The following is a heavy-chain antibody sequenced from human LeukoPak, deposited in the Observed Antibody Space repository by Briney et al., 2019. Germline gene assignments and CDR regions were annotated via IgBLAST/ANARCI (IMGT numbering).Heavy chain of an antibody. V-gene: IGHV3-30*02. CDR1: GFTFSSYG. D-gene: IGHD4-23*01. Sequence: GGSLRLSCAASGFTFSSYGMHWVRQAPGKGLEWVAFIRYDGSNKYYADSVKGRFTISRDNSKNTLYLQMNSLRAEDTAVYYCAKDPHSYGGNSPIDYWGQGTLVTVSS. CDR2: IRYDGSNK. J-gene: IGHJ4*02. CDR3: AKDPHSYGGNSPIDY.